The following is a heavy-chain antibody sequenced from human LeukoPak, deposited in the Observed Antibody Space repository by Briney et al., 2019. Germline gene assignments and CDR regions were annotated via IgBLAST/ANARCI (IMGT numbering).Heavy chain of an antibody. Sequence: GGSLRLSCAASGFTLSSYGMHWVRQAPGKGLEWVAFIRYDGSNKYYADSVKGRFTISRDNSKNTLYLQMNSLRAEDTAVYYCAKDRARSRAVAGEGYYFDYWGQGTLVTVSS. CDR3: AKDRARSRAVAGEGYYFDY. CDR2: IRYDGSNK. V-gene: IGHV3-30*02. J-gene: IGHJ4*02. D-gene: IGHD6-19*01. CDR1: GFTLSSYG.